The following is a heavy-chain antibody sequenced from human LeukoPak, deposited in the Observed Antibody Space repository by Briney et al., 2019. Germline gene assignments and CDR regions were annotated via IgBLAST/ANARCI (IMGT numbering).Heavy chain of an antibody. CDR1: GGSISTYY. CDR3: ARADTVAGNGIFDY. D-gene: IGHD6-19*01. Sequence: NPSETLSLTCTVSGGSISTYYWSWIRQPPGKGLEWIGYVYYRGSTSYNPSLKSRVTISVDTSKNQFSLKVRSVTAADTAVYYCARADTVAGNGIFDYWGQGTLVTVSS. V-gene: IGHV4-59*01. J-gene: IGHJ4*02. CDR2: VYYRGST.